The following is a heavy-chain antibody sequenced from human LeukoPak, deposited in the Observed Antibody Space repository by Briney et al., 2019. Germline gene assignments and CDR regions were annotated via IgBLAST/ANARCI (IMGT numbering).Heavy chain of an antibody. D-gene: IGHD3-22*01. CDR2: MYYSGST. J-gene: IGHJ4*02. Sequence: SETLFLTCTLSGDSITGSTYYWGWIRQPPGKGLEWIGSMYYSGSTYYNPSLKSRVTMSADTSKNQVSLHLRSVTAADTAVYYCARQYYDSTGYYYCDYWGQGTPVTVSS. CDR3: ARQYYDSTGYYYCDY. CDR1: GDSITGSTYY. V-gene: IGHV4-39*01.